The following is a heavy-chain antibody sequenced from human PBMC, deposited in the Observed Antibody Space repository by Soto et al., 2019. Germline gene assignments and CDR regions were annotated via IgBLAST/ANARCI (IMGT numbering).Heavy chain of an antibody. CDR2: IYYSGNT. CDR3: ARCSGKAYNWFDP. J-gene: IGHJ5*02. V-gene: IGHV4-59*01. Sequence: PSETLSLTCTVSGASITSSYWAWIRQPPGKGLERIGYIYYSGNTNYNPSLKSRATISVDTSKNQFSLKLSSVTAADTAVYYCARCSGKAYNWFDPWGQGTLVTVSS. D-gene: IGHD2-15*01. CDR1: GASITSSY.